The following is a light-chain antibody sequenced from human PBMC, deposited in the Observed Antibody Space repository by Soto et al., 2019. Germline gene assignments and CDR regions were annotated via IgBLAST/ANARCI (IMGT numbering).Light chain of an antibody. CDR2: GAS. CDR3: QQLNSYPLT. Sequence: DIQLTQSPSFLSASVGDRVTITCRASQGITSYLAWYQQEPGKAPKVLIYGASTLQGGVPSRFSGSGSGTEFTLTISSLQPEDFATYSCQQLNSYPLTFGGGTKVDIK. CDR1: QGITSY. V-gene: IGKV1-9*01. J-gene: IGKJ4*02.